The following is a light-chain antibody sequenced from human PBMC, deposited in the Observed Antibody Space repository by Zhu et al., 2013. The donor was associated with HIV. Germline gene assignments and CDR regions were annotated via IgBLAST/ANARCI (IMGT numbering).Light chain of an antibody. J-gene: IGKJ4*01. CDR3: QQYGSSPLT. Sequence: EIVLTQSPGTLSLSPGERATLSCRASQNVSSSYLAWYRQKPGQAPRLLIYGASSRATGIPDRFSGSGSGTDFTLTISRLEPEDFAVYSCQQYGSSPLTFGGGTKVEIK. CDR1: QNVSSSY. V-gene: IGKV3-20*01. CDR2: GAS.